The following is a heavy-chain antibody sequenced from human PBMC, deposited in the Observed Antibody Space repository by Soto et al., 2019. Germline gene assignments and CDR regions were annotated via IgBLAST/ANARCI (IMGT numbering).Heavy chain of an antibody. V-gene: IGHV3-23*01. J-gene: IGHJ6*02. CDR1: GFTFSSYA. D-gene: IGHD4-17*01. CDR2: ISGSGGST. CDR3: AKVSSRPTVVKRAYYYGMDV. Sequence: EVQLLESGGGLVQPGGSLRLSCAASGFTFSSYAMSWVRQAPGKGLEWVSAISGSGGSTYYADSVKGRFTISRDNSKNTLYLQMNSLRAEDTAVYYCAKVSSRPTVVKRAYYYGMDVWGQGTTVTVSS.